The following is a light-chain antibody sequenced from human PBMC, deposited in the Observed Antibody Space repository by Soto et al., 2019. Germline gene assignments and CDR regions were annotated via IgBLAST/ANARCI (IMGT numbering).Light chain of an antibody. J-gene: IGKJ1*01. Sequence: EIVLTQSPGTLSLSPGERATLSCRASQSVSNNYLAWYQQKHGQAPRLLIYGASNRATGIPDSSSGSGSGTDFTLTSSRLEPEDFAVYYCQQYGSSRTFGQGTKVEIK. CDR1: QSVSNNY. V-gene: IGKV3-20*01. CDR3: QQYGSSRT. CDR2: GAS.